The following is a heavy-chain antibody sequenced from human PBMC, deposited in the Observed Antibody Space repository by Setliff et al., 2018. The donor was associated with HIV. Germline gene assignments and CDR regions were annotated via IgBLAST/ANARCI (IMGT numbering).Heavy chain of an antibody. V-gene: IGHV4-59*02. CDR1: DDSVSTFY. CDR2: IHHTGST. J-gene: IGHJ4*01. Sequence: SETLSLTCTVSDDSVSTFYWNWIRQPPGKGLEWIGFIHHTGSTVSNPSLKSRVTIFMDLSRNQLSLHLASVTTADTAVYFCAPGEGVASTYYHDWGQGTKVT. D-gene: IGHD3-3*01. CDR3: APGEGVASTYYHD.